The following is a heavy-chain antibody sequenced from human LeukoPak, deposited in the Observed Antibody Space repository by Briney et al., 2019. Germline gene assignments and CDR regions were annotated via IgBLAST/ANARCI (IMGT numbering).Heavy chain of an antibody. CDR3: ARGGGVTYYGSTGYLWYFDY. V-gene: IGHV4-59*11. CDR2: IYYSGST. Sequence: SETLSLTCTVSGDSISSHYWSWIRQPPGKGLEWIGYIYYSGSTKFNPSLKSRVTISVDTSKNQFSLKLSSVTAADTAVYYCARGGGVTYYGSTGYLWYFDYWGQGTLVTVSS. CDR1: GDSISSHY. J-gene: IGHJ4*02. D-gene: IGHD3-22*01.